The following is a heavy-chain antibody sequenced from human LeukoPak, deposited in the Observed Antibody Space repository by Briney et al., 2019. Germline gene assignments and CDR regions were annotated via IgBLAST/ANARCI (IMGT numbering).Heavy chain of an antibody. CDR3: AREIISGSYSIDY. CDR2: IYYSGST. D-gene: IGHD1-26*01. Sequence: SETLSLTCTVSGGSISSYYWSWIRQPPGKGLEWIGYIYYSGSTNYNPSLKSRVTISIDTSKNQFSLKLSSVTAADTAVYYCAREIISGSYSIDYWGQGTLVTVSS. J-gene: IGHJ4*02. CDR1: GGSISSYY. V-gene: IGHV4-59*12.